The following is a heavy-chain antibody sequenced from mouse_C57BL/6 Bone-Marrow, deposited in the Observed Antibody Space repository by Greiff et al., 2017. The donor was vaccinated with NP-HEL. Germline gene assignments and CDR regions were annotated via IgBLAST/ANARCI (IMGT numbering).Heavy chain of an antibody. J-gene: IGHJ2*01. CDR1: GFNIKDDY. CDR3: TTYCYGSSYGGY. Sequence: EVQLQQSGAELVRPGASVKLSCTASGFNIKDDYMHWVKQRPEQGLEWIGWIDPENGDTEYASKFQGKATITADTSSNTAYLQLSSLTSEDTAVYYCTTYCYGSSYGGYWGQGTTLTVSS. D-gene: IGHD1-1*01. CDR2: IDPENGDT. V-gene: IGHV14-4*01.